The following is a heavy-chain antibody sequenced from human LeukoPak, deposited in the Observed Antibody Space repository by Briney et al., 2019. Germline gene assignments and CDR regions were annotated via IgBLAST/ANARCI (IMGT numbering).Heavy chain of an antibody. D-gene: IGHD4-17*01. Sequence: SETLSLTCGVSGVSFDDYYWSWVRQAPGKGLEWLGEINHSGYTNDSPSLKSRVTLSIDTSRKQFSLNLRSVTVADAGLYYCTRMTPGHDYWGQGTLVTVSS. J-gene: IGHJ4*02. CDR2: INHSGYT. CDR1: GVSFDDYY. CDR3: TRMTPGHDY. V-gene: IGHV4-34*01.